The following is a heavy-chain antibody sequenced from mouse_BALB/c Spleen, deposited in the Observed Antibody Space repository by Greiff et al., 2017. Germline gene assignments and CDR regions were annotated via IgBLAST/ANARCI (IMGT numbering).Heavy chain of an antibody. CDR3: VGEGAYDYGFAY. Sequence: EVQVVESGGGLVQPKGSLKLSCAASGFTFNTYAMNWVRQAPGKGLEWVARIRSKSNNYATYYADSVKDRFTISRDDSQSMLYLQMNNLKTEDTAVYYCVGEGAYDYGFAYWGQGTLVTVSA. D-gene: IGHD2-4*01. CDR2: IRSKSNNYAT. V-gene: IGHV10-1*02. J-gene: IGHJ3*01. CDR1: GFTFNTYA.